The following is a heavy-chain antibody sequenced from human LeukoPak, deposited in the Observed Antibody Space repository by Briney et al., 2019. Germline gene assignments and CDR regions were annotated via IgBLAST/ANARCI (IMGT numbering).Heavy chain of an antibody. CDR3: ARLAATSLDY. Sequence: GGSLRLSCAASGFNLTDYAMRWVRQAPGKGLEWVAVISYDGSNKYYADSVKGRFTISRDNSKNTLYLQMNSLRAEDTAVYYCARLAATSLDYWGQGTLVTVSS. CDR1: GFNLTDYA. V-gene: IGHV3-30*04. CDR2: ISYDGSNK. D-gene: IGHD2-15*01. J-gene: IGHJ4*02.